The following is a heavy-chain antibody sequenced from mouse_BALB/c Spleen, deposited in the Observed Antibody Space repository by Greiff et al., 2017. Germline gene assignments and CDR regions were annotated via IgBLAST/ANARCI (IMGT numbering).Heavy chain of an antibody. CDR3: ARKGYDFDY. Sequence: EVKLMESGGGLVQPGGSLRLSCATSGFTFTDYYMSWVRQPPGKALEWLGFIRNKANGYTTEYSASVKGRFTISRDNSQSILYLQMNTLRAEDSATYYCARKGYDFDYWGQGTTLTVSS. CDR1: GFTFTDYY. V-gene: IGHV7-3*02. D-gene: IGHD2-14*01. CDR2: IRNKANGYTT. J-gene: IGHJ2*01.